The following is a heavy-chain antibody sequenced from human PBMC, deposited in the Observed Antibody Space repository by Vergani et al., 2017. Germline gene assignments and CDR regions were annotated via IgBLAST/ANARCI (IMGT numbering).Heavy chain of an antibody. J-gene: IGHJ3*02. CDR3: ARPSAPGDYDALDI. CDR1: GFTFSLSA. D-gene: IGHD4-17*01. Sequence: QMQLVESGGGVVQPGGSLRLSCAASGFTFSLSAMHWVRLAPGRGLEWLAFIRSDSGERYHAHSVEGRFSISRDNSKNTLYLQMNSLRAEDTAVYHCARPSAPGDYDALDIWGQGTMVTVSS. V-gene: IGHV3-30*02. CDR2: IRSDSGER.